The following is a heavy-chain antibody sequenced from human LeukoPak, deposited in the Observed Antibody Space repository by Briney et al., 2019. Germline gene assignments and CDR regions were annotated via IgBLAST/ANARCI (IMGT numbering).Heavy chain of an antibody. CDR3: ARRLITMVRGVISWFDP. CDR1: NASISSNTYY. D-gene: IGHD3-10*01. V-gene: IGHV4-39*07. CDR2: INYRGST. J-gene: IGHJ5*02. Sequence: PSGTLSLTCTVSNASISSNTYYRAWIRQPPGKGLEYIGSINYRGSTYYNPSLKSRVTISVDTSKNQFSLKLSSVTAADTAVYYCARRLITMVRGVISWFDPWGQGTLVTVSS.